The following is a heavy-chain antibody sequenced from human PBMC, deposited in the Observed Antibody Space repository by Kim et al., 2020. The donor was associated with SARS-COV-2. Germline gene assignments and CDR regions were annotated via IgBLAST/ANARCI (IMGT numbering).Heavy chain of an antibody. CDR2: ISYDGSNK. V-gene: IGHV3-33*05. CDR3: ARDRYSSSWYPRRWFDP. Sequence: GGSLRLSCAASGFTFSSYGMHWVRQAPGKGLEWVAVISYDGSNKYYADSVKGRFTISRDNSKNTLYLQMNSLRAEDTAVYYCARDRYSSSWYPRRWFDPWGQGTLVTVSS. J-gene: IGHJ5*02. D-gene: IGHD6-13*01. CDR1: GFTFSSYG.